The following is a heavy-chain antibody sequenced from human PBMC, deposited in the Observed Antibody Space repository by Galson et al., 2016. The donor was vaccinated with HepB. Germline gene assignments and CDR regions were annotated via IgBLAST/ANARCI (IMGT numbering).Heavy chain of an antibody. CDR1: GFAFSNYA. Sequence: SLRLSCAASGFAFSNYAMHWVRQAPGKGLEWVAVVSSDGRNKYYADPVKGRFTISRDNSKNTVYLQMNRLRVEDTAVYYCPKNDILAGYSAFDYWGQGTLVTVSS. D-gene: IGHD3-9*01. V-gene: IGHV3-30*18. CDR2: VSSDGRNK. CDR3: PKNDILAGYSAFDY. J-gene: IGHJ4*02.